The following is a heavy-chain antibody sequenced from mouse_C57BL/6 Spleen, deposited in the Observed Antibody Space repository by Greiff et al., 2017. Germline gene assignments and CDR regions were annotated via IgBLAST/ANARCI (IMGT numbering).Heavy chain of an antibody. V-gene: IGHV1-12*01. CDR3: ARREGFPYYAMDY. CDR1: GYTFTSYN. CDR2: IYPGNGDT. J-gene: IGHJ4*01. Sequence: LQQPGAELVKPGASVKLSCKASGYTFTSYNMHWVKQTPRQGLEWIGAIYPGNGDTSYNQKFKGKATLTVDKSSSTAYMQLSSLTSEDSAVYFCARREGFPYYAMDYWGQGTSVTVSS.